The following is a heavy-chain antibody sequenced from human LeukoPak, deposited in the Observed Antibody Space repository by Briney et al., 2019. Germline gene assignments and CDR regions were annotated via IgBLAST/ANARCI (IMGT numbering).Heavy chain of an antibody. Sequence: ASVKVSCKASGYTFTSYDINWVRQATGQGLEWMGWMNPNSGNTGYAQKFQGRVTMTRNTSISTAYMELSSLRSEDTAVYYCARRAYDYVWGSYRSCAFDIWGQGTMVTVSS. V-gene: IGHV1-8*01. D-gene: IGHD3-16*02. CDR2: MNPNSGNT. CDR1: GYTFTSYD. J-gene: IGHJ3*02. CDR3: ARRAYDYVWGSYRSCAFDI.